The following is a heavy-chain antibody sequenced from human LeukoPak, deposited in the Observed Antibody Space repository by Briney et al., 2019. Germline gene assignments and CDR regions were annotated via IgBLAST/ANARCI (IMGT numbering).Heavy chain of an antibody. J-gene: IGHJ4*02. CDR1: GFTFSSYW. V-gene: IGHV3-7*01. Sequence: GGSLRLSCAASGFTFSSYWMTWVHQAPGKGLEWVANIKQDGSEKFYVDSVKGRFTISRDNAKSSLYLQMNSLRVEDTAVYYCARDFAIVVGATDYWGQGTLVTVSS. D-gene: IGHD1-26*01. CDR3: ARDFAIVVGATDY. CDR2: IKQDGSEK.